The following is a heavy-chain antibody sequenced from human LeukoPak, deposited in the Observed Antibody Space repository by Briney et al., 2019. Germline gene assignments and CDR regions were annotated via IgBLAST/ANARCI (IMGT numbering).Heavy chain of an antibody. CDR3: ARGSAMTPFDY. V-gene: IGHV4-31*03. J-gene: IGHJ4*02. CDR2: IYSSGST. Sequence: SQTLSLTCTVSGGSISSGEYFWSWIRQYPGKGLEWIGYIYSSGSTYFNPSLQSRVTISLDPSENQFSLKLRSVTAADTALYYCARGSAMTPFDYWGQGTLVAVSS. CDR1: GGSISSGEYF. D-gene: IGHD2-2*01.